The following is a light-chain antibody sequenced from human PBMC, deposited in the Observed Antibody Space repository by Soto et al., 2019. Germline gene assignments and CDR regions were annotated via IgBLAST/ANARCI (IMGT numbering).Light chain of an antibody. CDR1: SSDVGGYNY. J-gene: IGLJ2*01. CDR3: SSYTISSLVV. V-gene: IGLV2-14*01. Sequence: QSALTQPASVSGSPGQSITISCTGTSSDVGGYNYVSWYQQHPGKAPKLIIYEVTNRPSGVSDRFSGSKSGNTASLTISGLQAEDEADYHCSSYTISSLVVFGGGTKVTVL. CDR2: EVT.